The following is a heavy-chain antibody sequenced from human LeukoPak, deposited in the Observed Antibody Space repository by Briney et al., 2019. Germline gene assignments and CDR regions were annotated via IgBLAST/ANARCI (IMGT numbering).Heavy chain of an antibody. CDR1: GFTFRNDW. CDR2: TNSDGSNT. Sequence: GGSLRLSCAASGFTFRNDWMHWVRQAPGKGLVWVSLTNSDGSNTIYADSVKDRFTVSRDNAKSTLYLQMNSLRAEDTAVYYCARDLGYSLDYWGQGTLVTISS. D-gene: IGHD2-15*01. V-gene: IGHV3-74*01. CDR3: ARDLGYSLDY. J-gene: IGHJ4*02.